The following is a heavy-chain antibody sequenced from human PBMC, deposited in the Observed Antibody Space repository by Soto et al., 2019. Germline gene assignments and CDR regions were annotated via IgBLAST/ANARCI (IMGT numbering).Heavy chain of an antibody. J-gene: IGHJ4*02. CDR2: ISGSGGST. Sequence: PGGSLRLSCAASGFTFSVYAMSWVRQAPGKGLEWVSGISGSGGSTYYADSVKGRFTISRDNSKNTLYLQMNSLRAEDTAVYYCAKDSYYDSTGYYMRTDFDYWGQGTLVTVSS. V-gene: IGHV3-23*01. CDR1: GFTFSVYA. D-gene: IGHD3-22*01. CDR3: AKDSYYDSTGYYMRTDFDY.